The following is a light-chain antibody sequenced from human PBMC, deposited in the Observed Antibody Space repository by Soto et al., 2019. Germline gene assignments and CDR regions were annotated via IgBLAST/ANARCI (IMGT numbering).Light chain of an antibody. V-gene: IGKV1-33*01. J-gene: IGKJ3*01. CDR3: QQYDSFPFT. CDR2: DAS. CDR1: QDISKY. Sequence: DIQMTQSPSSLSASVGDRVTITCQASQDISKYLNWYQQQPGKAPKLLIYDASNLETGVPSRFSGTGSGAYYTFTISSLHPADFATYHCQQYDSFPFTFGPGTKVEIK.